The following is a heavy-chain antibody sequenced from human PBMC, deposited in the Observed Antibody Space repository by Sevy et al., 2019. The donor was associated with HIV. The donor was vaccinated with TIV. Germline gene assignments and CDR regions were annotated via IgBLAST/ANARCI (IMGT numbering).Heavy chain of an antibody. D-gene: IGHD3-3*01. Sequence: SETLCLTCGVSGGSLRTYYWNWIRQPPGKGLEWIGEINEIGSTNYSPSLKGRVTISVDTSKNQFSLTLTSVTAADTAVYYCARGSRIFFYWGQGSLVTVSS. CDR1: GGSLRTYY. J-gene: IGHJ4*02. V-gene: IGHV4-34*01. CDR2: INEIGST. CDR3: ARGSRIFFY.